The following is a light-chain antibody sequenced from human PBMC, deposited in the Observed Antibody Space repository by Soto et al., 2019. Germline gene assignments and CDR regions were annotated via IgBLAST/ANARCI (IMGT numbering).Light chain of an antibody. CDR3: QQYGSSPPFT. J-gene: IGKJ3*01. Sequence: EIVLTQSPGTLSLSPGERATLSYRASQSISSSYLAWYQQKPGQAPRLLIYGTSSRATGIPDRFSGSGSGTDFTLTISILEPEDFAVYSCQQYGSSPPFTFGPGTKVDIK. V-gene: IGKV3-20*01. CDR2: GTS. CDR1: QSISSSY.